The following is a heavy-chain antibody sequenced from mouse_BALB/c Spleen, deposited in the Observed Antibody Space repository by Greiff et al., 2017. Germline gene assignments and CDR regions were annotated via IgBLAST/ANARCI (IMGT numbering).Heavy chain of an antibody. CDR1: GFTFSSFG. CDR2: ISSGSSTI. CDR3: ARYYDGFDY. V-gene: IGHV5-17*02. J-gene: IGHJ2*01. Sequence: DVQLVESGGGLVQPGGSRKLSCAASGFTFSSFGMHWVRQAPEKGLEWVAYISSGSSTIYYADTVKGRFTISRDNPKNTLFLQMTSLRSEDTAMYYCARYYDGFDYWGQGTTLTVSS. D-gene: IGHD1-1*01.